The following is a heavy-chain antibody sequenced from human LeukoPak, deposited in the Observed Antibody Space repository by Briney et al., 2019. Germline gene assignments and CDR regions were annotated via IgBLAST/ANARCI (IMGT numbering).Heavy chain of an antibody. V-gene: IGHV5-51*01. J-gene: IGHJ4*02. CDR1: GYSFTSDW. CDR2: IYPGNSDT. Sequence: GESLKISCKSSGYSFTSDWIGWVRQMPGKGLELMGIIYPGNSDTRYSPSFQGQVTISADKSISTAYLQWSSLTASDTAMYYCARNYYGSGSYYNGYFDYWGQGTLVTVSS. CDR3: ARNYYGSGSYYNGYFDY. D-gene: IGHD3-10*01.